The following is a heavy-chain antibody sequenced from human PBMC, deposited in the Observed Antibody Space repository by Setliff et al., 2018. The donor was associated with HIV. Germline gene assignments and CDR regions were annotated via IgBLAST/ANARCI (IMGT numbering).Heavy chain of an antibody. CDR1: GYTFTRYY. J-gene: IGHJ4*02. Sequence: GASVKVSCKASGYTFTRYYMHWVRQAPGQGLEWMGIINPSDGSTSYAQKFQGRLTMTRDTSRGTAHMELRSLRSDDTAVYFCARGYASGSGSYYYDYWGQGTLVTVSS. CDR3: ARGYASGSGSYYYDY. D-gene: IGHD2-15*01. CDR2: INPSDGST. V-gene: IGHV1-46*01.